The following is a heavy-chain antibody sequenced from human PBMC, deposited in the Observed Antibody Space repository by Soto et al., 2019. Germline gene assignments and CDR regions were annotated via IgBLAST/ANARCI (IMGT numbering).Heavy chain of an antibody. J-gene: IGHJ6*02. D-gene: IGHD6-19*01. CDR1: GFTFSSYS. CDR2: ISSSSSYI. Sequence: GGSLRLSCAASGFTFSSYSMNWVRQAPGKGLEWVSSISSSSSYIYYADSVKGRFTISRDNSKNTLYLQMNSLRAEDTAVYYCAKAGRYSSGWHEDYYYGMDVWGQGTTVTVSS. V-gene: IGHV3-21*01. CDR3: AKAGRYSSGWHEDYYYGMDV.